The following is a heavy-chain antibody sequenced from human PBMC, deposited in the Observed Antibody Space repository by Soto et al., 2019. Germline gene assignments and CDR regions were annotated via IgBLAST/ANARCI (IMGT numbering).Heavy chain of an antibody. V-gene: IGHV4-34*01. CDR2: INHSGST. CDR3: ARLGTTVTTDAFDI. Sequence: SETLSLTXAVYGGSFSGYYWSWIRQPPGKGLEWIGEINHSGSTNYNPSLKSRVTISVDTSKNQFSLKLSSVTAADTAVYYCARLGTTVTTDAFDIWGQGTMVTVSS. J-gene: IGHJ3*02. D-gene: IGHD4-17*01. CDR1: GGSFSGYY.